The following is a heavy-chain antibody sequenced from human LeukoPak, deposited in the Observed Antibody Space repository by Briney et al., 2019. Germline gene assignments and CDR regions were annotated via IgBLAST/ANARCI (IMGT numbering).Heavy chain of an antibody. CDR3: ARSGQWLVRVFDY. CDR1: GGSFSGYY. CDR2: IYYSGST. J-gene: IGHJ4*02. Sequence: IPSETLSLTCAVYGGSFSGYYWSWIRQPPGKGLEWIGTIYYSGSTYYNPSLKSRVTISVDTSKNQFSLKLSSVTAADTAVYYCARSGQWLVRVFDYWGQGTLVTVSS. D-gene: IGHD6-19*01. V-gene: IGHV4-34*01.